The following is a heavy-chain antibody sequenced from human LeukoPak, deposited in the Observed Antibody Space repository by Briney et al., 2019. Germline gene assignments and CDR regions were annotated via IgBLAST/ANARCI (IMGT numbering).Heavy chain of an antibody. D-gene: IGHD6-13*01. CDR1: GGSFSGYY. CDR3: ASQSSWHEMPDY. V-gene: IGHV4-34*01. CDR2: INHSGST. J-gene: IGHJ4*02. Sequence: SETLSLTCAVYGGSFSGYYWSWIRQPPGKGLEWIGEINHSGSTNYNPSLKSRVTISVDTSKNQFSLKLSSVTAADTAVYYCASQSSWHEMPDYWGQGTLVTVSS.